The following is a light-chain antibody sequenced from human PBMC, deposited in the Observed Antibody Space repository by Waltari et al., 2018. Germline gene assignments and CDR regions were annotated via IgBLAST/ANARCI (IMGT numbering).Light chain of an antibody. V-gene: IGLV2-14*03. CDR1: RSDVGGYNF. Sequence: QSALTQPASVSGSPGQSLTISCTGTRSDVGGYNFVSWYQQHPGKVPKLIIYDVTNRPSGVSNRFSGSKSGNTASLTISGLQAEDEADYYCSSYTTSSTYVFGTGTKVTVL. CDR3: SSYTTSSTYV. CDR2: DVT. J-gene: IGLJ1*01.